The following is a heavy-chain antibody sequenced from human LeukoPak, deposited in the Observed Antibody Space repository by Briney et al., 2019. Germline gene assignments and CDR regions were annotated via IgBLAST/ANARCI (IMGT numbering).Heavy chain of an antibody. D-gene: IGHD2-15*01. Sequence: PGGSLRLSCAASGFTFSSYAMHWVRQAPGKGLEWVAVITYDGSNKYYADSVKGRFTISRDNSKNTLYLQMNSLRAEDTAVYYCARDFADIVVVVAATLDGFFQHWGQGTLVTVSS. CDR3: ARDFADIVVVVAATLDGFFQH. CDR1: GFTFSSYA. J-gene: IGHJ1*01. CDR2: ITYDGSNK. V-gene: IGHV3-30-3*01.